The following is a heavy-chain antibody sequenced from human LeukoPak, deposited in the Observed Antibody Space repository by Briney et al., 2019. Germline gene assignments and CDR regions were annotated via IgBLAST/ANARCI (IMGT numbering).Heavy chain of an antibody. Sequence: SETLSLTCAVYGGSFSGYYWSWIRQPPGKGLEWIGEINHSGSTNYNPSLKSRVTISVDTSKNQFSLKLSPVTAADTAVYYCARGYCSSTSCYLFWLDPWGQGTLVTVSS. V-gene: IGHV4-34*01. D-gene: IGHD2-2*01. CDR1: GGSFSGYY. J-gene: IGHJ5*02. CDR2: INHSGST. CDR3: ARGYCSSTSCYLFWLDP.